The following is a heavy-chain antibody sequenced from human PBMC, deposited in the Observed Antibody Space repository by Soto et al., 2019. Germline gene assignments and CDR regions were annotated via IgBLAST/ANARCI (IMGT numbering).Heavy chain of an antibody. V-gene: IGHV1-69*01. Sequence: QVQLVQSGTEVRKPGSSVKVSCKASGGTLSSYAVTWVRQAPGQGLEWMGGFVPIVGRADYAQKLQGRVTIIADEFTNTGYMELSSLISEDTAVYYCAIGSTYSGGFEHWGQGTLITVSS. J-gene: IGHJ4*02. CDR3: AIGSTYSGGFEH. CDR1: GGTLSSYA. D-gene: IGHD1-26*01. CDR2: FVPIVGRA.